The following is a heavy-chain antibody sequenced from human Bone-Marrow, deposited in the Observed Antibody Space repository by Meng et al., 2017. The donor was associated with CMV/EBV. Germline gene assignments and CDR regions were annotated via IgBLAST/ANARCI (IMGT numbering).Heavy chain of an antibody. Sequence: SETLSLTCTVSGGSISSYYWSWIRQPPGKGLEWIGYIYYSGSTNYNPSLKSRVTISVDTSKIQFSLKLSSVTAADTAVYYCARGIITFFGVVHDAFDIWGQGTMVTVSS. CDR2: IYYSGST. CDR3: ARGIITFFGVVHDAFDI. CDR1: GGSISSYY. J-gene: IGHJ3*02. D-gene: IGHD3-3*01. V-gene: IGHV4-59*01.